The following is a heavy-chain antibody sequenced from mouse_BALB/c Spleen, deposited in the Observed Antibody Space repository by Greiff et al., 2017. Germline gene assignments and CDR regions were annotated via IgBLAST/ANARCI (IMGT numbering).Heavy chain of an antibody. CDR2: IDPENGDT. CDR3: NVRSHYCDY. J-gene: IGHJ2*01. Sequence: VQLQQSGAELVRSGASVKLSCTASGFNIKDYYMHWVKQRPEQGLEWIGWIDPENGDTEYAPKFQGKATMTADTSSNTAYLQLSSLTSEDTAVYYCNVRSHYCDYWGQGTTLTVAS. D-gene: IGHD1-1*01. CDR1: GFNIKDYY. V-gene: IGHV14-4*02.